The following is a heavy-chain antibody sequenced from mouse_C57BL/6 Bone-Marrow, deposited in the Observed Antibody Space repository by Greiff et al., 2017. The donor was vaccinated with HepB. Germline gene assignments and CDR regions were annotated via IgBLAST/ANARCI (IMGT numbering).Heavy chain of an antibody. Sequence: EVQLVESGGGLVQPGGSLKLSCAASGFTFSDYYMYWVRQTPEKRLEWVAYISNGGGSTYYPDTVKGRFTISRDNAKNTLYLQMSRLKSEDTAMYYCARHRTPYYFDYWGQGTTLTVSS. CDR3: ARHRTPYYFDY. CDR2: ISNGGGST. J-gene: IGHJ2*01. CDR1: GFTFSDYY. V-gene: IGHV5-12*01.